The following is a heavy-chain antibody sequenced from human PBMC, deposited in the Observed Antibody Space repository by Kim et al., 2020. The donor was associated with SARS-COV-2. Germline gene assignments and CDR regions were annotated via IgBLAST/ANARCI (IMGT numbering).Heavy chain of an antibody. CDR2: INPNSGGT. Sequence: ASVKVSCKASGYTFTGYYMHWVRQAPGQGLEWMGRINPNSGGTNYAQKFQGRVTMTRDTSISTAYMELSRLRSDDTAVYYCARGRIVVVVAATGGYYGMDVWGQGTTVTVSS. J-gene: IGHJ6*02. V-gene: IGHV1-2*06. CDR3: ARGRIVVVVAATGGYYGMDV. D-gene: IGHD2-15*01. CDR1: GYTFTGYY.